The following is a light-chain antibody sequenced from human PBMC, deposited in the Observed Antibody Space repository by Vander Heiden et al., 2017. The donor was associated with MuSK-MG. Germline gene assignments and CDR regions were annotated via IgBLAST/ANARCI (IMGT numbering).Light chain of an antibody. CDR1: SSNIGNNY. V-gene: IGLV1-51*01. CDR3: GTWDNSLSAYV. CDR2: DNN. J-gene: IGLJ1*01. Sequence: QSVLTQPPSVSAAPGQRVTISCSGSSSNIGNNYVSWYQQCPGTAPKRLIYDNNNRPSGIPDRFSGSKSGTSAALGVTGLQTGDEADYYCGTWDNSLSAYVFGTGTKVTVL.